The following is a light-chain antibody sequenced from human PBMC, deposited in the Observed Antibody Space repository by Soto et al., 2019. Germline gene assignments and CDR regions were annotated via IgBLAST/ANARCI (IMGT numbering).Light chain of an antibody. CDR3: QSHYKALGGHAV. CDR1: SSNIGAGFD. CDR2: ANN. Sequence: QSVLTQPPSVSGAPGQRVTISCTGGSSNIGAGFDVHWYQQFPGRAPKHLIYANNNRPSGVPDRFSASKSCTSASLATTGLHTDDEAEYCCQSHYKALGGHAVFGGGTTLAVL. V-gene: IGLV1-40*01. J-gene: IGLJ2*01.